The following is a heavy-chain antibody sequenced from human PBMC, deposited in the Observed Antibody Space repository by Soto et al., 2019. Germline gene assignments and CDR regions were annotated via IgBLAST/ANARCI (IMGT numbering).Heavy chain of an antibody. D-gene: IGHD7-27*01. CDR1: GFSLSTSGVG. V-gene: IGHV2-5*02. CDR3: PHTPDETGDYNWFDP. CDR2: IYWDDDK. J-gene: IGHJ5*02. Sequence: QITLKESGPTLVKPTQTLTLTCTFSGFSLSTSGVGVGWIRQPPGKALEWLALIYWDDDKRYSPSLKSRLTTXXDXSXXQVVLTMTNMDPVDTATYYCPHTPDETGDYNWFDPWGQGTLVTVSS.